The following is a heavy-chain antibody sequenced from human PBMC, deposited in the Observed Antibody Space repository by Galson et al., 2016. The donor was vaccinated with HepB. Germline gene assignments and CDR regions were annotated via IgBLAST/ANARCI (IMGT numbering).Heavy chain of an antibody. V-gene: IGHV3-23*01. D-gene: IGHD1-26*01. CDR2: ISGSGGAS. J-gene: IGHJ4*02. CDR1: GFTFSNFA. Sequence: SLRLSCAASGFTFSNFAMNWVRQAPGKGLEWVSDISGSGGASHFADSVPGRFSISRDNSKNTLDLQMSSLRADDTAIYFCAKDRRERAYGLEYWGQGTLVTVTS. CDR3: AKDRRERAYGLEY.